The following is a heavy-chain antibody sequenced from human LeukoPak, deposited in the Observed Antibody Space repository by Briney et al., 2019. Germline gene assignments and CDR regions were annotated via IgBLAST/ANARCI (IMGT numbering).Heavy chain of an antibody. J-gene: IGHJ6*02. V-gene: IGHV4-59*12. D-gene: IGHD3-10*01. Sequence: SETLSLTCTVSGGSISSYYWSWIRQPPGKGLEWIGYIYYSGSTNYNPSLKSRVTISVDTSKNQFSLKLSSVTAADTAVYYCARRRYYYGSGRPYYYYGMDVWGQGTTVTVSS. CDR1: GGSISSYY. CDR2: IYYSGST. CDR3: ARRRYYYGSGRPYYYYGMDV.